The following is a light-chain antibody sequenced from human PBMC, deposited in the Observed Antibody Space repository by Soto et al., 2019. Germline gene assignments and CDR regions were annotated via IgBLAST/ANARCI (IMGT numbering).Light chain of an antibody. J-gene: IGLJ1*01. CDR3: SSYTSSSTLLYV. Sequence: QSALTQPASVSGSPGQSITISCTGTSSDVGGYNYVSWYQQHPGKAPKLMIYDVSNRPSGVPNRFSGSKSGNTASLPISGLQAEDEADYYCSSYTSSSTLLYVFGTGTKVTVL. CDR2: DVS. CDR1: SSDVGGYNY. V-gene: IGLV2-14*01.